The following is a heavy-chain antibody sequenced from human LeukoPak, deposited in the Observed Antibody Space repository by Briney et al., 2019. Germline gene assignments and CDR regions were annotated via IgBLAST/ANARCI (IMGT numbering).Heavy chain of an antibody. V-gene: IGHV3-21*01. Sequence: GGSLRLSCVASGFTFSSYNMNWVRQAPGKGLEWVSSISASSSYIEYADSMKGRFTISRDNAKNSLYLQMNSLRAEDTAVYYCARAKGLLVPAAMGYWGQGTLVTVSS. CDR3: ARAKGLLVPAAMGY. CDR1: GFTFSSYN. J-gene: IGHJ4*02. CDR2: ISASSSYI. D-gene: IGHD2-2*01.